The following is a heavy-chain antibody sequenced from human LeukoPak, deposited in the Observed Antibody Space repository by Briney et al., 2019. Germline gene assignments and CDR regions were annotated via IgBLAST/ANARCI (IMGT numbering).Heavy chain of an antibody. CDR2: ISYSGST. Sequence: SETLSLTCAVYGGSFSRYYWNWIRQPPGKGLEWIGYISYSGSTNYNPSLKSRVTMSGDTSKNQFSLRLTSVTAADTAVYYCARDPDTNDGVDWGQGTLVTVSS. V-gene: IGHV4-59*12. D-gene: IGHD3-10*01. CDR1: GGSFSRYY. CDR3: ARDPDTNDGVD. J-gene: IGHJ4*02.